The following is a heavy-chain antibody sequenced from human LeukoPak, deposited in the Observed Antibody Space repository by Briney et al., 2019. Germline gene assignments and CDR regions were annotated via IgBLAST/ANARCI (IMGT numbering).Heavy chain of an antibody. CDR2: INPNSGGT. J-gene: IGHJ4*02. CDR1: GYTFTGYY. V-gene: IGHV1-2*02. Sequence: GASVKVSCKASGYTFTGYYMHWVRQAPGQGLEWMGWINPNSGGTNYAQKFQGRVTMTRDTSISTAYMELSRLRSDDTAVYYCARDKYYDILTGYFFYWGQGTLVTVSS. CDR3: ARDKYYDILTGYFFY. D-gene: IGHD3-9*01.